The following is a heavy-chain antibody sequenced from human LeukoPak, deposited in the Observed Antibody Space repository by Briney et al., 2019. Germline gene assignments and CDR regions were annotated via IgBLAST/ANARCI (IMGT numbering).Heavy chain of an antibody. J-gene: IGHJ4*02. CDR2: ISSSSSYI. CDR1: GFSFSSYS. Sequence: KPGGSLRLSCAGSGFSFSSYSMNWVRQAPGKGLEWVSSISSSSSYIYYADSVKGRFTVSRDNAKNSLYLQMNSLRAEDTAVYYCARDLDGYNYCLGYWGQGTLVTVSS. V-gene: IGHV3-21*01. D-gene: IGHD5-24*01. CDR3: ARDLDGYNYCLGY.